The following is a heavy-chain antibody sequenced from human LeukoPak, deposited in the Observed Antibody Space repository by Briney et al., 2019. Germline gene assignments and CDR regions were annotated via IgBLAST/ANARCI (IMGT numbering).Heavy chain of an antibody. CDR1: GGSFSGYY. V-gene: IGHV4-34*01. D-gene: IGHD5-18*01. CDR3: ARDPPNTAMVTGFDP. Sequence: PSETLSLTCAVYGGSFSGYYWSWIRQPPGKGLEWIGEINHSGSTNYNPSLKSRVTMSVDTSKNQFSLKLSSVTAADTAVYYCARDPPNTAMVTGFDPWGQGTLVTVSS. CDR2: INHSGST. J-gene: IGHJ5*02.